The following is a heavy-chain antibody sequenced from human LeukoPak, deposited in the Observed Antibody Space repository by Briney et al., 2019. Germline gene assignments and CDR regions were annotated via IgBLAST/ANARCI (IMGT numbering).Heavy chain of an antibody. CDR3: AREAEGATNPSQFDY. Sequence: ASVKVSRKASGGTFCSYAISWVRQAPGQGLEWMGGIIPIFGTANHAQKFQGRVTITADESTSTAYMELSSLRSEDTAVYYCAREAEGATNPSQFDYWGQGTLVTVSS. CDR2: IIPIFGTA. V-gene: IGHV1-69*01. J-gene: IGHJ4*02. CDR1: GGTFCSYA. D-gene: IGHD1-26*01.